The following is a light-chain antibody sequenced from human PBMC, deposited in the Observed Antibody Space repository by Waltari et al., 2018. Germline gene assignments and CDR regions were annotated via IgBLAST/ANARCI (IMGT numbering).Light chain of an antibody. V-gene: IGKV4-1*01. Sequence: IVLTQSRDSLAVSLGERVSIYCKAERSVLSPSNSKNYFGWYQQKAGQPPKLLFYAASSRASGVSDRFSGSGSGTDFTLTIDNLQTEDVASYFCQQYYSTPTFGQGTRVEIK. CDR3: QQYYSTPT. J-gene: IGKJ1*01. CDR1: RSVLSPSNSKNY. CDR2: AAS.